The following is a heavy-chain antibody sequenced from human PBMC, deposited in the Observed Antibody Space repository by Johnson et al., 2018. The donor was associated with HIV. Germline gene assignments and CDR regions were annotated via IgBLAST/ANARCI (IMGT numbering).Heavy chain of an antibody. V-gene: IGHV3-64*01. D-gene: IGHD2-15*01. J-gene: IGHJ3*02. Sequence: VQLVESGGGLVQPGGSLRVSCAASGFTFSNYAIHWVRQAPGKGLEYVSAISGNGGSTYYANSVKGRFTISRDNSKNTLYLQMGSLRAEDTAVYYCARVGILRRRGAFDIWGQGTMVTVSS. CDR3: ARVGILRRRGAFDI. CDR1: GFTFSNYA. CDR2: ISGNGGST.